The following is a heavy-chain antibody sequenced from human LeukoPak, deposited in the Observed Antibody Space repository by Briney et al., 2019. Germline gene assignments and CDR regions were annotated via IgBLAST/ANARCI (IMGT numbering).Heavy chain of an antibody. Sequence: SETLSHTCAVYGGSFSGYYWSWIRQPPGKGLEWIGEINHSGSTNYNPSLKSRVTISVDTSKNQFSLKLSSVTAADTAVYYCARVTPYCSGGSCYPGWFDPWGQGTLVTVSS. J-gene: IGHJ5*02. CDR3: ARVTPYCSGGSCYPGWFDP. V-gene: IGHV4-34*01. D-gene: IGHD2-15*01. CDR1: GGSFSGYY. CDR2: INHSGST.